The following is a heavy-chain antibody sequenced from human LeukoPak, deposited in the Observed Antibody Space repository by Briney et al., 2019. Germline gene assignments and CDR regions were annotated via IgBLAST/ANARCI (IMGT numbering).Heavy chain of an antibody. V-gene: IGHV3-23*01. Sequence: GGSLRLSCAASGFTFSNYAMSWVRQAPGQGLEWVSAISGSGGSTFYADSVKGRFTISRDNSKNTLYLQMNSLRVEDTAVYYCLSVGDIGGDSWGQGILVTVSS. CDR1: GFTFSNYA. J-gene: IGHJ4*02. CDR3: LSVGDIGGDS. CDR2: ISGSGGST. D-gene: IGHD5-12*01.